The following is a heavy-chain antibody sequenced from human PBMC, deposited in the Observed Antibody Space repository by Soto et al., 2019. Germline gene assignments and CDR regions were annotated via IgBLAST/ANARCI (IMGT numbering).Heavy chain of an antibody. CDR1: GFTFSSYG. J-gene: IGHJ4*02. Sequence: QVQLVESGGGVVQPGRSLRLSCAASGFTFSSYGMHWVRQAPGKGLEWVAVISYDGSNKYYAYSGKGRFTISRYNSKNTLNLQMNILRAEDTAVYYCAKDATYYDDSSGYYSGDYYFEYWGKGTLVTVSS. D-gene: IGHD3-22*01. CDR3: AKDATYYDDSSGYYSGDYYFEY. V-gene: IGHV3-30*18. CDR2: ISYDGSNK.